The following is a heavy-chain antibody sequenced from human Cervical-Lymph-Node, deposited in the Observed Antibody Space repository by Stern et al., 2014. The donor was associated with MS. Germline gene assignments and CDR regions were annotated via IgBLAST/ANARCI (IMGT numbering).Heavy chain of an antibody. CDR3: ATDRDDFRSGYSAPTKGYGLDV. CDR1: GYTLTELS. Sequence: QLVESGAEVKKPGASVKVSCKVSGYTLTELSMHWVRQAPGKGLEWMGGFGPEDGETIYAQKFQGRVTMTEDTSTDTAYMELSSLRSEDTAVYYCATDRDDFRSGYSAPTKGYGLDVWGQGTTVTVTS. V-gene: IGHV1-24*01. CDR2: FGPEDGET. J-gene: IGHJ6*02. D-gene: IGHD3-3*01.